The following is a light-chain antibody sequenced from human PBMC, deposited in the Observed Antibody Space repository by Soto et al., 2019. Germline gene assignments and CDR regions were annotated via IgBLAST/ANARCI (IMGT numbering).Light chain of an antibody. CDR1: QGISNY. CDR3: HKYNHAPT. V-gene: IGKV1-27*01. CDR2: AAS. Sequence: DIQMTQSPSSLSASVGDRVTITCRASQGISNYLAWYQQKPGKVPERLIYAASTLQSGVPSRFSGSGSGTEFRLTISGLQPEDVATYYCHKYNHAPTFGGVTKVEIK. J-gene: IGKJ4*01.